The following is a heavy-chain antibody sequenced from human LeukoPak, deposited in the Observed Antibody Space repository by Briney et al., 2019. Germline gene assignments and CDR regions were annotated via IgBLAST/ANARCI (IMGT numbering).Heavy chain of an antibody. CDR1: GYTFTSYG. Sequence: GASVKVSCKASGYTFTSYGISWVRQAPGQGLEWMGWISAYNGNTNYAQKLQGRVTMTTDTSTSTAYMELRSLRSEDTAVYYCATDLGIVGATPFDYWGQGTLVTVSS. V-gene: IGHV1-18*01. D-gene: IGHD1-26*01. CDR3: ATDLGIVGATPFDY. CDR2: ISAYNGNT. J-gene: IGHJ4*02.